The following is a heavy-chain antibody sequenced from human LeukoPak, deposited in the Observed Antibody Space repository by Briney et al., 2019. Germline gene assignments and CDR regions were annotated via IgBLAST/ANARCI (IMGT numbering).Heavy chain of an antibody. J-gene: IGHJ6*03. D-gene: IGHD5-24*01. CDR3: ARAAGRDGYNFNYYYMDV. CDR2: ISSSSSYI. CDR1: GFTFSSYS. V-gene: IGHV3-21*01. Sequence: PGGSLRLSCAASGFTFSSYSMNWVRQAPGKGLEWVSSISSSSSYIYNADSVKGRFTISRDNAKNSLYLQMNSLRAEDTAVYYCARAAGRDGYNFNYYYMDVWGKGTTVTVSS.